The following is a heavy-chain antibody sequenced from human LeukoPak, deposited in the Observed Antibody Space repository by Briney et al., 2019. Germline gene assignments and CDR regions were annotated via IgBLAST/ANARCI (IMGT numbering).Heavy chain of an antibody. CDR1: GFTFDDYA. CDR2: ISWNSGNL. J-gene: IGHJ4*02. V-gene: IGHV3-9*01. CDR3: AKEADYSSSWTDY. D-gene: IGHD6-13*01. Sequence: PGRSQRLSCAASGFTFDDYAMHWVRQAPGKGLEWVSGISWNSGNLAYADSVKGRFTISRDNAKNSLYLQMNSLRAEDTALYYCAKEADYSSSWTDYWGQGTLVTVSS.